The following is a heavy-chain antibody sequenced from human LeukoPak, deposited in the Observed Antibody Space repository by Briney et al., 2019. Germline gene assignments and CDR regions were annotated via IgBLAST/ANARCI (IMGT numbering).Heavy chain of an antibody. CDR3: ATSGYDFWSGYLSY. D-gene: IGHD3-3*01. Sequence: GGTLRLSCAASGFTFSSYSMNWVRQAPGKGLEWVSSISSSSSYIYYADSVKGRFTISRDNAKNSLYLQMNSLRAEDTAVYYCATSGYDFWSGYLSYWGQGTLVTVSS. V-gene: IGHV3-21*01. CDR1: GFTFSSYS. CDR2: ISSSSSYI. J-gene: IGHJ4*02.